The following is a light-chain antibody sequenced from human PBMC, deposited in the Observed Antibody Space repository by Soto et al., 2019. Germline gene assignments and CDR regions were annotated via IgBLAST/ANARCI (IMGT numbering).Light chain of an antibody. Sequence: EIVLTQSPGTLSLSPGERATLSCRASQSVSSSYLAWYQQKPGQAPRLLIYGASSRATGIPARFSGSGSGTDFTLTISSLQPEDFATYYCQQLNSYELTFGGGTKVDIK. CDR1: QSVSSSY. CDR3: QQLNSYELT. V-gene: IGKV3-20*01. J-gene: IGKJ4*01. CDR2: GAS.